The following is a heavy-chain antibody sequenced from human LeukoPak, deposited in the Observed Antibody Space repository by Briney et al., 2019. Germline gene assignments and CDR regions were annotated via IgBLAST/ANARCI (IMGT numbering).Heavy chain of an antibody. CDR1: GFTFSSYS. CDR2: ISTSSIYI. CDR3: ARDKDQYSGYDDGLFDY. Sequence: PGGSLRLSCVASGFTFSSYSMNWVRQAPGKGLEWVSSISTSSIYIYYADSVKGRFTISRDNAKNSLYLQMNSLRAEDTAVYYCARDKDQYSGYDDGLFDYWGQGTLVTVSS. J-gene: IGHJ4*02. D-gene: IGHD5-12*01. V-gene: IGHV3-21*01.